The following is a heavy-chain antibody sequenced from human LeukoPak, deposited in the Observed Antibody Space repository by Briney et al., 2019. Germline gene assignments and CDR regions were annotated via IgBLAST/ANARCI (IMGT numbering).Heavy chain of an antibody. D-gene: IGHD3-10*01. CDR2: ISAYNGNT. V-gene: IGHV1-18*01. J-gene: IGHJ4*02. Sequence: ASVKVSCKASGYTFTSYGISWVRQAPGRGLEWMGWISAYNGNTNYAQKLQGRVTMTTDTSTSTAYMELRSLRSDDTAVYYCARPLERITMVRGVIINSGFDYWGQGTLVTVSS. CDR1: GYTFTSYG. CDR3: ARPLERITMVRGVIINSGFDY.